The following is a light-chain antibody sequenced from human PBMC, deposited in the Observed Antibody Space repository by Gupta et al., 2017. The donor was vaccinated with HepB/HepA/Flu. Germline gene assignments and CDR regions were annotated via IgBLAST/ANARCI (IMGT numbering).Light chain of an antibody. Sequence: TSSCSGSSSNIGSNTVNWYQQLPGTAPKLLILSNNQRPSGVPDRISGSKSGTSASLAISGVQSEDEADYYCGAWDDSLNGGVFGGGTKLTVL. V-gene: IGLV1-44*01. CDR1: SSNIGSNT. CDR3: GAWDDSLNGGV. J-gene: IGLJ3*02. CDR2: SNN.